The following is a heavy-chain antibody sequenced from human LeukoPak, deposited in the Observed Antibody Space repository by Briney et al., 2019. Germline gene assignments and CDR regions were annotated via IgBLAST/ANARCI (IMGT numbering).Heavy chain of an antibody. CDR2: INHSGST. Sequence: SETLSLTCAVYGGSFSGYYWSWIRQPPGKGLEWIGEINHSGSTNYSSSLKSRVTISADTSKNQFSLHLSSVTAADTAAYYCARHGGAAADPANWFDPWGQGTLVTVSS. V-gene: IGHV4-34*01. J-gene: IGHJ5*02. D-gene: IGHD6-13*01. CDR3: ARHGGAAADPANWFDP. CDR1: GGSFSGYY.